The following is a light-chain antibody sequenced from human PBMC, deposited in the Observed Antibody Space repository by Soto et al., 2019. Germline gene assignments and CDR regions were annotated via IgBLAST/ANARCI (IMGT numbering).Light chain of an antibody. Sequence: VLTQSPDTLSLSPGESATLSCRASQSVRSSYLAWYQQTPGQTPRLLIYAASSRATGIPDRFSGSGSGTEFTLTISSLQYEDSAVYYCQQYGSPGTFGQGTKVDNK. J-gene: IGKJ1*01. CDR3: QQYGSPGT. CDR2: AAS. V-gene: IGKV3-20*01. CDR1: QSVRSSY.